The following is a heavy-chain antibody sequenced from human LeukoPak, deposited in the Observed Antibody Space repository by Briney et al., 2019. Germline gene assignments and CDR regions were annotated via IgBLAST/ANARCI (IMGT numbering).Heavy chain of an antibody. J-gene: IGHJ5*02. CDR1: GFTFSSYA. V-gene: IGHV3-23*01. Sequence: GGSLRLSCAASGFTFSSYAMSWVRQAPGKGLEWVSAISGRGGSTYYADSVKGRFTISRDNSKNTLYLQMNSVAAEDTGVYYGAIVGRITRVRGVSKEGRWCDPWGRRTRVTVSS. CDR2: ISGRGGST. CDR3: AIVGRITRVRGVSKEGRWCDP. D-gene: IGHD3-10*01.